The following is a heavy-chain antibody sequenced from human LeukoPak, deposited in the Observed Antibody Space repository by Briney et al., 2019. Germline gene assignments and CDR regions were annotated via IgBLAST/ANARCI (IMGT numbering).Heavy chain of an antibody. V-gene: IGHV4-34*01. CDR3: ARKTYDDSYFDY. D-gene: IGHD4-17*01. CDR1: GGSFSGYS. J-gene: IGHJ4*02. CDR2: INYSGST. Sequence: SETLSLTCAVYGGSFSGYSWNWIRLPPGKGQEWIGEINYSGSTKYNPSLKTRATMSVDMSKNQFSLKLNSVTAADTAVYYCARKTYDDSYFDYWGQGTLVTVSS.